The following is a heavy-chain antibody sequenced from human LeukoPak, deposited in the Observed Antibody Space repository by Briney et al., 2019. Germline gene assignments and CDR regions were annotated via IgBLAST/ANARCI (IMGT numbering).Heavy chain of an antibody. D-gene: IGHD3-10*01. J-gene: IGHJ4*02. CDR2: ISYDGSNK. V-gene: IGHV3-30-3*01. Sequence: PGGSLRLSCAASGFTFSSYAMHWVRQAPGKGLEWVAVISYDGSNKYYADSVKGRFTVSRDNAKRSLYLQMDGLRDEDTAVYYCAREMYHYGSGSYDWGQGTLVTVSS. CDR3: AREMYHYGSGSYD. CDR1: GFTFSSYA.